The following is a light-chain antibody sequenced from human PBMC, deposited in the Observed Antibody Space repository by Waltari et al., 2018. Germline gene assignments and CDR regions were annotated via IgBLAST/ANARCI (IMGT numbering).Light chain of an antibody. CDR2: GAS. Sequence: EIVMTQSQATLSVSPGERATLSCRASQSVSSNLAWYQQKPGQSPRLLIYGASTRATGIAARFSGSGSGTEFTLTISSLQSEDFALYYCQQYNDWPRTFGQGTKVEI. CDR3: QQYNDWPRT. CDR1: QSVSSN. J-gene: IGKJ1*01. V-gene: IGKV3-15*01.